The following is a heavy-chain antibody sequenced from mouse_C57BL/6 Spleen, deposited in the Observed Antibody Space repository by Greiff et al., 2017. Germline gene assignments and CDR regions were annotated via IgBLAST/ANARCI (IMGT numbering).Heavy chain of an antibody. D-gene: IGHD2-3*01. CDR3: ARSSIYDGYFRAMDY. J-gene: IGHJ4*01. CDR1: GYAFSSSW. CDR2: IYPGDGDT. Sequence: VQLQQSGPELVKPGASVKISCKASGYAFSSSWMNWVKQRPGKGLEWIGRIYPGDGDTNYNGTFKGKATLTADKSSSPAYMQLSSLTSEDSAVYFCARSSIYDGYFRAMDYWGQGTSVTVSS. V-gene: IGHV1-82*01.